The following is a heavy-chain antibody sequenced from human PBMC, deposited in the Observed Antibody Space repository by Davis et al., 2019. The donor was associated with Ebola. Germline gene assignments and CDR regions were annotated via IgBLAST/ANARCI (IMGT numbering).Heavy chain of an antibody. CDR2: ISAYNGNT. CDR1: GYTFTSYG. CDR3: ARDGGRGLRAGRLPPGTLDF. D-gene: IGHD4-17*01. V-gene: IGHV1-18*04. J-gene: IGHJ3*01. Sequence: AASVKVSCKASGYTFTSYGISWVRQAPGQGLEWMGWISAYNGNTNYAQKLQGRVTMSTDRSSRTAYMDLRSLRSDDTAVYYCARDGGRGLRAGRLPPGTLDFWGRGTMVIVSS.